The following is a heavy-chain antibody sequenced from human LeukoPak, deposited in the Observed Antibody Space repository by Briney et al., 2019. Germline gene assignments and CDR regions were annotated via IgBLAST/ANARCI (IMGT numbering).Heavy chain of an antibody. CDR1: GASISSYY. V-gene: IGHV4-59*01. CDR3: ARGPNGYDSPDY. D-gene: IGHD5-12*01. J-gene: IGHJ4*02. Sequence: SETLSLTCTVSGASISSYYWSWIRQSPGKGLEWIGYTYYSGSTNYNPSLKSRATISVDTSKNQFSLKLSSVTAADTAVYYCARGPNGYDSPDYWGQGTLVTVSS. CDR2: TYYSGST.